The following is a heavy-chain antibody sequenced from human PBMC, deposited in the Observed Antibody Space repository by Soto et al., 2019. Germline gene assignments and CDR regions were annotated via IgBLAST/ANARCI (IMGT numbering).Heavy chain of an antibody. V-gene: IGHV1-18*04. CDR2: IRVYTVNT. Sequence: ASMKVSFKASGFAFFCYGISWVRQAPGQGLKWKGWIRVYTVNTMYAQKFQGRVTLTTDTSTSTAHMEVRSLRSDDTAVYYCARDHGGATLALLHWGQGTLVTVSS. D-gene: IGHD2-15*01. CDR3: ARDHGGATLALLH. J-gene: IGHJ4*02. CDR1: GFAFFCYG.